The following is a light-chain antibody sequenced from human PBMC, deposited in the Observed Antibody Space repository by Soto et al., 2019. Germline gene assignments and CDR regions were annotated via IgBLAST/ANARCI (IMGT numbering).Light chain of an antibody. V-gene: IGKV1-39*01. CDR2: SAS. CDR3: QQSYSTPYT. J-gene: IGKJ2*01. CDR1: QTIRSY. Sequence: DVQMTQSPSSLSASVGDRVTITXRXSQTIRSYLNWYQQKPGKAPKLLIYSASSLQSGVPSRFSGSGSGTDFTLTISSLQPEDFATYSCQQSYSTPYTFGQGTHLEIK.